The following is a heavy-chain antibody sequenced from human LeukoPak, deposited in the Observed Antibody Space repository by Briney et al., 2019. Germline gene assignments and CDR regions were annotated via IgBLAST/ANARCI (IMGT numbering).Heavy chain of an antibody. J-gene: IGHJ4*02. Sequence: GVSLRLSCAASGFTFSSYAMSWVRQAPGKGLEWVSAISGSGGSTYYADSVKGRFTISRDNSKNTLYLQMNSLRAEDTAVYYCAKDKGQWLRFLAYYFDYWGQGTLVTVSS. CDR3: AKDKGQWLRFLAYYFDY. CDR1: GFTFSSYA. D-gene: IGHD5-12*01. V-gene: IGHV3-23*01. CDR2: ISGSGGST.